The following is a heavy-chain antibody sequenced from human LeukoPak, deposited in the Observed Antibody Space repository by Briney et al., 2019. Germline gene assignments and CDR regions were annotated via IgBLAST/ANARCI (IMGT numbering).Heavy chain of an antibody. D-gene: IGHD3-22*01. CDR2: FDPEDGET. Sequence: ASVKVSCTVSGYTLTELSMHWVRQAPGKGLEWMGGFDPEDGETIYAQKFQGRVTMTEDTSTDTAYMELSSLRSDDTAVYYCATEELYDSSGYWYYFDYWGQGTLVTVSS. V-gene: IGHV1-24*01. CDR3: ATEELYDSSGYWYYFDY. J-gene: IGHJ4*02. CDR1: GYTLTELS.